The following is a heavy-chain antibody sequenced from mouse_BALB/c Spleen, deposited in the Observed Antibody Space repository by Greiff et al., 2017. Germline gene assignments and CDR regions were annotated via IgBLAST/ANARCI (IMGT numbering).Heavy chain of an antibody. CDR3: ARSSSSYYYAMDY. D-gene: IGHD1-1*01. CDR1: GFNIKDTY. V-gene: IGHV14-3*02. CDR2: IDPANGNT. J-gene: IGHJ4*01. Sequence: VQLQQSGAELVKPGASVKLSCTASGFNIKDTYMHWVKQRPEQGLEWIGRIDPANGNTKYDPKFQGKATITADTSSNTAYLQLSSLTSEDTAVYYCARSSSSYYYAMDYWGQGTSVTVSS.